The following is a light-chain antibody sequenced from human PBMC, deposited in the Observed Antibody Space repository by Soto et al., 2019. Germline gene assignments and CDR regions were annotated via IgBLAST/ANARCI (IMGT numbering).Light chain of an antibody. CDR2: GAS. CDR1: QSINNNY. V-gene: IGKV3-20*01. J-gene: IGKJ1*01. Sequence: ETVLTQSPGTLSLSPGERATLSCRASQSINNNYLAWYQQKPGQAPRLLIYGASSRATGIPDRFSGSGSGTDFTLTIRRLEPEDFVVYYCQQYGNPPWTFGQGTKVDIK. CDR3: QQYGNPPWT.